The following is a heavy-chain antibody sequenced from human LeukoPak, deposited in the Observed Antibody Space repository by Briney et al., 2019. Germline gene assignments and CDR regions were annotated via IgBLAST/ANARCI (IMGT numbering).Heavy chain of an antibody. J-gene: IGHJ4*02. V-gene: IGHV1-2*02. D-gene: IGHD6-6*01. CDR2: INCNTGDT. CDR1: GYTFTGYY. CDR3: ARRFRDSSSYDLDY. Sequence: VASVKVSCKASGYTFTGYYMHWVRQAPGQRLEWMGWINCNTGDTDYAQIFQGRITMTRDTSIATAFLDLSRLTFDDTAVYYCARRFRDSSSYDLDYWGQGTLVTVSS.